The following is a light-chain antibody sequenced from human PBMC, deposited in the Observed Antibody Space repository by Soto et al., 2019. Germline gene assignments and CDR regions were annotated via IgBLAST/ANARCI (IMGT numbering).Light chain of an antibody. Sequence: QPVLTQSPSASASLGASVKLTCTLSSGHSSYAITWHQQQPEKGPRYLMKVISDGSHSKGDGIPDRFSGSSSGAERYLTISSLQSADEADSYCQTWGPGIVVFGGGTKLTVL. CDR1: SGHSSYA. CDR3: QTWGPGIVV. J-gene: IGLJ2*01. V-gene: IGLV4-69*01. CDR2: VISDGSH.